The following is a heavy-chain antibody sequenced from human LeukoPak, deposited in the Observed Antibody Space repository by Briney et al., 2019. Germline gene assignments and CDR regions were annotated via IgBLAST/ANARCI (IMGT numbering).Heavy chain of an antibody. Sequence: SETLSLTCTVPGGSISSYYWSWIRQPAGKGLEWIGRIYTSGSTNYNPSLKSRVTMSVDTSKNQFSLKLSSVTAADTAVYFCARGLAAAYDYNWLVPWGQGILVTVSS. D-gene: IGHD5-12*01. CDR1: GGSISSYY. J-gene: IGHJ5*02. CDR2: IYTSGST. V-gene: IGHV4-4*07. CDR3: ARGLAAAYDYNWLVP.